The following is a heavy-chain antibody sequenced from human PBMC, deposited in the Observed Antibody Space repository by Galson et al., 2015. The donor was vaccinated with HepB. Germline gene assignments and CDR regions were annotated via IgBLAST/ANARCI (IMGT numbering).Heavy chain of an antibody. CDR2: ISSSGGST. Sequence: SLRLSCAASGFTFSNYAMSWVRQAPEKGLEWVSTISSSGGSTNYADSVKGRFTISRDNSKNTLYLQMNSLRAEDTAVYYCVSPETTAVAGRFDYWGQGTLVTVSS. CDR3: VSPETTAVAGRFDY. V-gene: IGHV3-23*01. D-gene: IGHD6-19*01. J-gene: IGHJ4*02. CDR1: GFTFSNYA.